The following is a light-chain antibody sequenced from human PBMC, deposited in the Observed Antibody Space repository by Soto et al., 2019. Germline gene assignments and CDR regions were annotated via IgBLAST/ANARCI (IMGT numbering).Light chain of an antibody. V-gene: IGLV2-14*01. CDR3: SSYTTSSALL. Sequence: QSVLTQPASVSGSPGQSITISCTGTSSDIGGYNYVSWYQHHPGKAPKLIIYEVRNRPSGVSNRFSGSKSAYTASLTISGLPAEDEAHYYCSSYTTSSALLFGGGTKVTVL. J-gene: IGLJ2*01. CDR2: EVR. CDR1: SSDIGGYNY.